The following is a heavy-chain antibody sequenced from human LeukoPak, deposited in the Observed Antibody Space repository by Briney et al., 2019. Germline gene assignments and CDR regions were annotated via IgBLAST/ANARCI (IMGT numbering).Heavy chain of an antibody. D-gene: IGHD2-15*01. CDR1: GFTFSTYS. CDR2: ISREGFGI. J-gene: IGHJ4*02. V-gene: IGHV3-48*02. Sequence: GGSLRLSCSASGFTFSTYSMNWVRQAPGKGLEWLAFISREGFGIHCAASVEGRFTISRDNAKNTLYLQMTSLRDADTAVYYCAKGGSQGDCGGGTCYGDYWGQGTLVTVSS. CDR3: AKGGSQGDCGGGTCYGDY.